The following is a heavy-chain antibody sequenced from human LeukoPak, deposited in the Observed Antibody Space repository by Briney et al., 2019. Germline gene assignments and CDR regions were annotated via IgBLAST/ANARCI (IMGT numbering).Heavy chain of an antibody. D-gene: IGHD4-23*01. J-gene: IGHJ3*02. V-gene: IGHV3-30-3*01. CDR1: GFTFSSYA. CDR2: ISYDGSNK. CDR3: AAPLTTVVNPGAFDI. Sequence: GGSLRLSCAASGFTFSSYAMHWVRQAPGKGLEWVAVISYDGSNKYYADSVKGRFTISRDNSKNTLYLQMNSLRAEDTAVYYCAAPLTTVVNPGAFDIWGQGTMVTVSS.